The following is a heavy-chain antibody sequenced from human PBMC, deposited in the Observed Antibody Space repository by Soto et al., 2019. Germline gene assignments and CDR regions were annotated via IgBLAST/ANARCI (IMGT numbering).Heavy chain of an antibody. CDR1: GFTFSSDW. J-gene: IGHJ4*02. CDR2: IKQDGREK. D-gene: IGHD6-19*01. CDR3: ARGSGFLIDH. Sequence: GGSLRLSCAAPGFTFSSDWMSWVRQAPGKGLEWVANIKQDGREKYYVDSVKGRFTISRDNAKNSLYLQMNSLRVEDTAVDYGARGSGFLIDHWGQGTPVTVSS. V-gene: IGHV3-7*01.